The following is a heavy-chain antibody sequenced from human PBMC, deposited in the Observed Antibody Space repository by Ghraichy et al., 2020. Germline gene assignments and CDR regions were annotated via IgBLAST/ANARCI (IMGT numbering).Heavy chain of an antibody. CDR3: ASGTWDY. J-gene: IGHJ4*02. Sequence: GGSLRLSCAASGFTFSSYNMNWVRQAPGKGLEWVSYISSSSSIIKYADSVKGRFTISRDNAQNSLYLQMNSLRDEDTAVYYCASGTWDYWGQGTLVTV. D-gene: IGHD2-15*01. CDR2: ISSSSSII. CDR1: GFTFSSYN. V-gene: IGHV3-48*02.